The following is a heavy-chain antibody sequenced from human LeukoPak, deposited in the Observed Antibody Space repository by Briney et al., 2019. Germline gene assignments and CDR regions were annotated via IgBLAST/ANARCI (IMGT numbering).Heavy chain of an antibody. V-gene: IGHV3-23*01. CDR1: GFIFNNYA. CDR2: FSGTGDNT. Sequence: PSGGSLRLSCAASGFIFNNYAMNWVRQAPGKGLEWVSGFSGTGDNTYYADSVKGRLTISRDGSKNTLYLQMDTLRAEDTAIYYCAKGVTSSSYSALHYWGQGTLVTVSS. J-gene: IGHJ4*02. D-gene: IGHD6-6*01. CDR3: AKGVTSSSYSALHY.